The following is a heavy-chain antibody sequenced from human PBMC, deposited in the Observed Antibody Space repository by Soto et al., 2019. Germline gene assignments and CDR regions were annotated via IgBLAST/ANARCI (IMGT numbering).Heavy chain of an antibody. V-gene: IGHV3-23*01. CDR3: ARLTYFHSSDYF. CDR2: ISASGGAT. J-gene: IGHJ4*02. CDR1: GFAFSSYA. D-gene: IGHD3-22*01. Sequence: GGSLRLSCAASGFAFSSYAMTWVRQAPGKGLEWVSAISASGGATYYRDSVKGRFAISRDNSKNTLYLQMNSLRAEDTAVYYCARLTYFHSSDYFWGQGTLVTVSS.